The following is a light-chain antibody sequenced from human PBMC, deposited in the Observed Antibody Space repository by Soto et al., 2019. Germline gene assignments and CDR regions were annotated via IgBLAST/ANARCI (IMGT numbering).Light chain of an antibody. Sequence: TMPASVSGSHGQSRTITKIGTSGDIGDYNYVSWYQQHPGKVPKVIIYDVSNRPSGVSYRFSGTKSGNTASLTVSGLQAEDEADYYCCSYTRSGTLIFGTGTKVTVL. V-gene: IGLV2-14*01. CDR2: DVS. J-gene: IGLJ1*01. CDR3: CSYTRSGTLI. CDR1: SGDIGDYNY.